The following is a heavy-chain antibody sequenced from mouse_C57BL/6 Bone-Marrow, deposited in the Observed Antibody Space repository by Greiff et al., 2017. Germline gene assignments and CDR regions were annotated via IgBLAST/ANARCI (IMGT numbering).Heavy chain of an antibody. CDR2: IDPSDSYT. Sequence: QVQLQQPGAELVMPGASVKLSCKASGYTFTSYWLHWVKQRPGQGLEWIGEIDPSDSYTNYNPQFSGKSTLTVDKSSSTAYMQLISLTSEDSAVYDGARTAVVPYYYAMDYWGQGTSVTVSS. CDR1: GYTFTSYW. J-gene: IGHJ4*01. CDR3: ARTAVVPYYYAMDY. D-gene: IGHD1-1*01. V-gene: IGHV1-69*01.